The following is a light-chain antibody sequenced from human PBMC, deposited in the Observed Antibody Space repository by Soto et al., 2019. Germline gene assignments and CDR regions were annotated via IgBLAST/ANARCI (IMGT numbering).Light chain of an antibody. V-gene: IGKV3-20*01. Sequence: DIVLTQSPGTLSLSPGERATLSCRASQSVSSKYLAWYQQKPGQPPRVLIYGTSIRATGIPERFSGGGSGTDFTLTITRLESEDFAVYYCQQYGSSLFTFGPGTRWISN. CDR1: QSVSSKY. J-gene: IGKJ3*01. CDR3: QQYGSSLFT. CDR2: GTS.